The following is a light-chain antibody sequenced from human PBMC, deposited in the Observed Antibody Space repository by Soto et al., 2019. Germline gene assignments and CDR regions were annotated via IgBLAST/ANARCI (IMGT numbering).Light chain of an antibody. J-gene: IGKJ1*01. CDR3: QQYHTTPRT. CDR2: GVS. V-gene: IGKV3-20*01. Sequence: EIVLTRSPGTLSLSPGERATLSCRASQSVSSSYLAWYQQKPGQAPRLLIYGVSTRAIGIPDRFSGSGSGTDFTLTIGRLEPEDFAMYYCQQYHTTPRTFGQGTKVEIK. CDR1: QSVSSSY.